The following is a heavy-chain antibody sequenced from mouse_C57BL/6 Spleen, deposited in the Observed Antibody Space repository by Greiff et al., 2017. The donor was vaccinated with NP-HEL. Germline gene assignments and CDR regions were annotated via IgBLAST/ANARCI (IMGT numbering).Heavy chain of an antibody. D-gene: IGHD4-1*01. J-gene: IGHJ2*01. CDR1: GYSITSGYY. Sequence: EVQLQESGPGLVKPSQSLSLTCSVTGYSITSGYYWNWIRQFPGNKLEWMGYISYDGSNNYNPSLKNRISITRDTSKNQFFLKLNSVTTEDTATYYCARGLTGTNFDYWGQGTTLTVSS. CDR2: ISYDGSN. V-gene: IGHV3-6*01. CDR3: ARGLTGTNFDY.